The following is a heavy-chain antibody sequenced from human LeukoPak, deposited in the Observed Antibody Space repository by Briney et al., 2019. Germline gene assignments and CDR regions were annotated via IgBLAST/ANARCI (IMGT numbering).Heavy chain of an antibody. CDR1: GFTFSSYW. CDR3: ARGGLTGYSSGWYQGY. CDR2: IKQDGSEK. V-gene: IGHV3-7*01. D-gene: IGHD6-13*01. J-gene: IGHJ4*02. Sequence: GGSLRLSCAASGFTFSSYWMSWVRQAPGKGLEWVANIKQDGSEKYYVDSVKGRFTISRDNAKNSLYLQMNSLRAEDTAVYYCARGGLTGYSSGWYQGYWGQGTLVTVSS.